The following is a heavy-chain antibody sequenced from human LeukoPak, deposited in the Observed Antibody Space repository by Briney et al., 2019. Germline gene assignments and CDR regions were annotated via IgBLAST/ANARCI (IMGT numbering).Heavy chain of an antibody. CDR1: GGSINSGGYY. J-gene: IGHJ4*02. V-gene: IGHV4-31*03. Sequence: SETLSLTCTISGGSINSGGYYWSWIRQHPGKGLEWIGCIYFSGETYYGPSLESRATISLDTSKKKFSLRLSSVTAADTAVYYCARGSTVVTPAYFDRWGQGTLVTVSS. CDR3: ARGSTVVTPAYFDR. CDR2: IYFSGET. D-gene: IGHD4-23*01.